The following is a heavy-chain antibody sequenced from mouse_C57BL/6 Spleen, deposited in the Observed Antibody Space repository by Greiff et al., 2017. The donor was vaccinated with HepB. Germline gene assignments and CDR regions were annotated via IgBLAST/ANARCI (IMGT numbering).Heavy chain of an antibody. V-gene: IGHV5-6*01. CDR1: GFTFSSYG. CDR2: ISSGGSYT. J-gene: IGHJ1*03. CDR3: ARHDHGWYFDV. Sequence: EVHLVESGGDLVKPGGSLKLSCAASGFTFSSYGMSWVRPTPDTRLEWVATISSGGSYTYYPYSVKGRFTISRDYAQDTLYLHMGSLKSEDRAMYYCARHDHGWYFDVWGTGTTVNVSS.